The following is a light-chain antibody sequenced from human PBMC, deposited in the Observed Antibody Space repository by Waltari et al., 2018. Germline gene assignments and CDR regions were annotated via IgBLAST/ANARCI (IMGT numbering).Light chain of an antibody. CDR1: SSDVADYNY. V-gene: IGLV2-11*01. CDR2: DVS. J-gene: IGLJ2*01. CDR3: SSYANNFSFE. Sequence: QSALTQPRSVSGSPGQSVTISCTGTSSDVADYNYVSWYQQHPGKAPKFIIYDVSRRPSGVPYRLSGSQSRNTASLTISGLQAEDEADYYCSSYANNFSFEFGGVTKLTVL.